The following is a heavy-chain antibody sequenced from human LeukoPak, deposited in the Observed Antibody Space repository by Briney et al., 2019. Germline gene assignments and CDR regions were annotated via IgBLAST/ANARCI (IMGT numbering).Heavy chain of an antibody. Sequence: SVTVSCTASGGTFSIYAISWVRQAPGQGLEWMGGIIPIFGTANYAQKFQGRVTITADESTSTAYMELSSLRSEDTAVYYCASRLGRGSSHAFDIWGQGTMVTVSS. CDR3: ASRLGRGSSHAFDI. D-gene: IGHD1-26*01. V-gene: IGHV1-69*13. J-gene: IGHJ3*02. CDR2: IIPIFGTA. CDR1: GGTFSIYA.